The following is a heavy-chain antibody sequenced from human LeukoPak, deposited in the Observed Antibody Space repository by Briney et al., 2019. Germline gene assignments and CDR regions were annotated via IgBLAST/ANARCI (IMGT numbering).Heavy chain of an antibody. CDR1: GGSISSGSFY. J-gene: IGHJ4*02. V-gene: IGHV4-39*07. D-gene: IGHD3-22*01. CDR2: IYHSGST. Sequence: PSETLSLTCTVSGGSISSGSFYWGWIRQPPGKGLEWIGSIYHSGSTYYNPSLKSRVTISVDTSKNQFSLKLSSVTAADTAVYHCARSQGGYYDSSGYSYWGQGTLVTVSS. CDR3: ARSQGGYYDSSGYSY.